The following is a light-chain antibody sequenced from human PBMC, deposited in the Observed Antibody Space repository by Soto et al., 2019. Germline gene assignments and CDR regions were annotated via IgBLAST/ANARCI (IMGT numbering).Light chain of an antibody. Sequence: SVLTQPASVSGSPGQSITISCTGTCSDVGSYNLVSWYQQHPGKAPKLIIYDVSERPSGVSNRFSGSQSGNTASLTISGLQAEDEADYYCCSYAGSRTYVFGTGTKVTVL. CDR3: CSYAGSRTYV. V-gene: IGLV2-23*02. CDR1: CSDVGSYNL. CDR2: DVS. J-gene: IGLJ1*01.